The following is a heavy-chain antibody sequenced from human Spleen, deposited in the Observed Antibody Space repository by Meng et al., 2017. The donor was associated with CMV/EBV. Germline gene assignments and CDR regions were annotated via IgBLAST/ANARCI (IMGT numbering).Heavy chain of an antibody. J-gene: IGHJ4*02. CDR2: VHHSGNT. CDR3: ARSIVAPTVYFEN. V-gene: IGHV4-39*07. Sequence: SETLSLTCTVSGGPITSSYYWAWIRQPPGRRLEWIGSVHHSGNTYFRPSLKSRATISVDTSNNQFSLRLSSVTAADTAMYYCARSIVAPTVYFENWGQGTLVTVSS. CDR1: GGPITSSYY. D-gene: IGHD1-26*01.